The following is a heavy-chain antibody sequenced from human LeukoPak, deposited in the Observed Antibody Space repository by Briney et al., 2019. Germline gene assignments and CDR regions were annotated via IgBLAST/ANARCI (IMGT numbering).Heavy chain of an antibody. J-gene: IGHJ4*02. CDR1: GYSFTGYY. V-gene: IGHV1-2*06. Sequence: ASVKVSCKASGYSFTGYYMHWVRQAPGQGLEWMGRINPNSGGTNYAQKFQGRVTTTRDTSISTAYMELSRLRSDDTAMYYCARDQDYYGSGSPDYWGQGTLVTVSS. CDR2: INPNSGGT. D-gene: IGHD3-10*01. CDR3: ARDQDYYGSGSPDY.